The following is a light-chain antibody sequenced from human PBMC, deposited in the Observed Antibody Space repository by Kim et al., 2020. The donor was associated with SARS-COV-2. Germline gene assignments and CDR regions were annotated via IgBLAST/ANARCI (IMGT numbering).Light chain of an antibody. CDR1: QGVNIY. CDR2: GAS. CDR3: QQYNFYPVI. V-gene: IGKV1-16*01. Sequence: ASVGYRVTITCRASQGVNIYVAWFQQKPGEAPKTLIYGASTLLSGVPSSFSGSGSGTYFTLTITNLQSEDFATYYCQQYNFYPVIFGGGTKVDIK. J-gene: IGKJ4*01.